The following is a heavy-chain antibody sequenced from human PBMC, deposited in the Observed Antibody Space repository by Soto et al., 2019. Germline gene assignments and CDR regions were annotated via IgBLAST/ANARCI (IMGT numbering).Heavy chain of an antibody. CDR2: IRGSSGTT. CDR3: TTEGGGSYSTN. J-gene: IGHJ1*01. Sequence: EVQLMESGGGLVRPGGSLRLSCAASGFSVSGYSMNWVRQAPGKGLEWISYIRGSSGTTIYAASVRGRFTISRDNANNSLYLQMASLRDDDTAVYYCTTEGGGSYSTNWGQWSLVIVSS. D-gene: IGHD2-15*01. CDR1: GFSVSGYS. V-gene: IGHV3-48*02.